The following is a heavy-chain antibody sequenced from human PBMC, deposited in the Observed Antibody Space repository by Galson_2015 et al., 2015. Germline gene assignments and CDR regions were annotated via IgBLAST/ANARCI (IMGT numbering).Heavy chain of an antibody. CDR1: GLTFRSYG. CDR2: IWYDGRNT. Sequence: PLRLSSAASGLTFRSYGMNWVRPAPGAGLAWTAAIWYDGRNTYYADSVKGRFTISRDNSKNTLYLQMNSLRAEDTAVYYCARVFYDSSGYFSSPTTPDFDYWGQGTLVTVSA. V-gene: IGHV3-33*01. D-gene: IGHD3-22*01. J-gene: IGHJ4*02. CDR3: ARVFYDSSGYFSSPTTPDFDY.